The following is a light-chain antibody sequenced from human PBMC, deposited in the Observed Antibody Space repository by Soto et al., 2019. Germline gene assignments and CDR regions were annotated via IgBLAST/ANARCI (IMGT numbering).Light chain of an antibody. CDR1: QSINNR. J-gene: IGKJ1*01. CDR2: KAS. CDR3: QHYNSYSEA. V-gene: IGKV1-5*03. Sequence: TQMTQSPSTLSASIGDRVTITCRASQSINNRLAWYQQMPGKAPRLLIYKASTLKSGVPSRFSGSGSGTEFTLTISSLQPDDFATYYSQHYNSYSEAFGQGTKVDIK.